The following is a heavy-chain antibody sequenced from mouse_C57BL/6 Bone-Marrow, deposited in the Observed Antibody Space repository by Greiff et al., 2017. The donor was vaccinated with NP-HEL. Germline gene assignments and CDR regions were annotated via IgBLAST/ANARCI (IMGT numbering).Heavy chain of an antibody. J-gene: IGHJ3*01. Sequence: VQRVESGAELARPGASVKLSCKASGYTFTSYGISWVKQRTGQGLEWIGEIYPRSGNTYYNEKFKGKATLTADKSSSTAYMELRSLTSEDSAVYFCARGYGSSYDWFAYWGQGTLVTVSA. D-gene: IGHD1-1*01. V-gene: IGHV1-81*01. CDR3: ARGYGSSYDWFAY. CDR2: IYPRSGNT. CDR1: GYTFTSYG.